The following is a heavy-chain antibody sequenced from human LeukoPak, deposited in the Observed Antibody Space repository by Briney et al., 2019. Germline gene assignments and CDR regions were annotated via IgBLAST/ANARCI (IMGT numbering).Heavy chain of an antibody. D-gene: IGHD6-19*01. CDR3: ARSVAGFDY. J-gene: IGHJ4*02. V-gene: IGHV3-11*06. Sequence: GRSLRLSCAASGFTVSDYYMSCIRQAPGKGLEWVSYISSSSSYTNYADSVKGRFTISRDNAKNSLYLQMDSLRAEDTAVYYCARSVAGFDYWGQGTLVTVSS. CDR1: GFTVSDYY. CDR2: ISSSSSYT.